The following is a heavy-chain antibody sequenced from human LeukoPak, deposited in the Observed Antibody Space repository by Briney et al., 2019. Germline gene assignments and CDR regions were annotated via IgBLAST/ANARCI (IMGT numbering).Heavy chain of an antibody. CDR1: GDSVSSNSAA. CDR3: ARDPLSRGGNSHGLFDY. CDR2: TYYRSKWYD. J-gene: IGHJ4*02. V-gene: IGHV6-1*01. D-gene: IGHD4-23*01. Sequence: SQTLPLTCAISGDSVSSNSAAWNWIRQSPSRGLEWLGRTYYRSKWYDDYAVSVKSRITINPDTSKNQFSLQLNSVTPEDTAVYYCARDPLSRGGNSHGLFDYWGQGTPVTVSS.